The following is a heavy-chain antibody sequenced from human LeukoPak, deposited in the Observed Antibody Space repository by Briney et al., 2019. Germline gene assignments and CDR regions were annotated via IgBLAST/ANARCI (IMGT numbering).Heavy chain of an antibody. J-gene: IGHJ4*02. D-gene: IGHD3-22*01. CDR3: ARTVYYYDSSGYSLYYFDY. Sequence: GGSLRLSCAASGFTFSSYGMHWVRQAPGKGLEWVSGINWNGGSTGYADSVKGRFTISRDNAKNSLYLQMNSLRAEDTALYHCARTVYYYDSSGYSLYYFDYWGQGTLVTVSS. CDR2: INWNGGST. CDR1: GFTFSSYG. V-gene: IGHV3-20*01.